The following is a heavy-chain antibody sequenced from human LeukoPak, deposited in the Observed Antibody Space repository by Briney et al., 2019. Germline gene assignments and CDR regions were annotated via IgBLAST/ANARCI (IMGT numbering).Heavy chain of an antibody. CDR3: ARDSPCPPFDCPSPLYYYGMDV. D-gene: IGHD2-21*01. Sequence: GASVAVSCTASGGTFSIYAISWVRQAPGQGLEWMGGIIPIFGTANYAQKFQGRVTITADESTSTAYMELSSLRSEDTAVYYCARDSPCPPFDCPSPLYYYGMDVWGQGTTVTVSS. CDR1: GGTFSIYA. V-gene: IGHV1-69*13. CDR2: IIPIFGTA. J-gene: IGHJ6*02.